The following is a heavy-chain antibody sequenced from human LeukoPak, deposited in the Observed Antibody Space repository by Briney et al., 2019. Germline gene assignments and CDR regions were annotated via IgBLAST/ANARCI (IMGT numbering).Heavy chain of an antibody. Sequence: PGGSLRPSCAASGFTFDDYTIHWVRQAPGKGLEWVSLISWDGGSTYYADSVKGRFTISRDNSKNSLYLQMNSLRTEDTALYYCAKGPPYYYGSGSYYNYFDYWGQGTLVTVSS. D-gene: IGHD3-10*01. CDR3: AKGPPYYYGSGSYYNYFDY. V-gene: IGHV3-43*01. CDR2: ISWDGGST. CDR1: GFTFDDYT. J-gene: IGHJ4*02.